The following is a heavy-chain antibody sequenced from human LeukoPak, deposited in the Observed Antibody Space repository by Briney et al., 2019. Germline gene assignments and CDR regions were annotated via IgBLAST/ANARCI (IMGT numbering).Heavy chain of an antibody. J-gene: IGHJ4*02. Sequence: SETLSLTCTVSGGSISSYYWSWSRQPPGKGLEWIGYINYSGSTNYNPSLKSRVSISVDTSRNQFSLKLTSVTAADTAVYYCARATDSNGWLFDYWGQGTLVTVSS. CDR1: GGSISSYY. CDR3: ARATDSNGWLFDY. V-gene: IGHV4-59*01. CDR2: INYSGST. D-gene: IGHD6-19*01.